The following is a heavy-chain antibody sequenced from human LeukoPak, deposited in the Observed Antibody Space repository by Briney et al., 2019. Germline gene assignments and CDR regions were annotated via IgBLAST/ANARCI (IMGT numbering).Heavy chain of an antibody. CDR1: GFTFGAYA. V-gene: IGHV3-49*04. CDR2: IRSKGYGGTT. J-gene: IGHJ4*02. CDR3: TRGGREMMITFGGVIVSSPAHFDF. D-gene: IGHD3-16*02. Sequence: GRSLRLSCTTSGFTFGAYAMSWVRQAPGKGLEWVGFIRSKGYGGTTEYAAAVKGRFTISRDEYKSAAYLQMDSLKTEDTAVYYCTRGGREMMITFGGVIVSSPAHFDFWGQGTLVTVSS.